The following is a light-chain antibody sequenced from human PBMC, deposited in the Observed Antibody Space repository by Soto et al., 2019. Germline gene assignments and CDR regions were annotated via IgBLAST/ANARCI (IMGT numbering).Light chain of an antibody. V-gene: IGKV3-20*01. CDR2: GAS. J-gene: IGKJ1*01. CDR1: QSISSSY. CDR3: QQHSTSSWT. Sequence: EIVLTQSPGTLSLSPGEGATLSCRASQSISSSYLAWYQQKPDQAPRLLIHGASNRATGIPDRFSGSGSGTDFTLTISRLEPEDFAVYYCQQHSTSSWTFGQGTKVEIK.